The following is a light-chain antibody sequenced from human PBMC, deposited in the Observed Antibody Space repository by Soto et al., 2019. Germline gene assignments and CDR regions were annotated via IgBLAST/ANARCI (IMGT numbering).Light chain of an antibody. CDR2: SAS. Sequence: EIVITHSPANLSGSPGERGTLSCRASQSVTSNFAWYQQNPGQAPILLIFSASTRDTGLPARFSGSASGTEVTLTFTSPRSDDFAVYYCQQYNHCPAPFGHGTKAYIK. CDR3: QQYNHCPAP. J-gene: IGKJ1*01. V-gene: IGKV3-15*01. CDR1: QSVTSN.